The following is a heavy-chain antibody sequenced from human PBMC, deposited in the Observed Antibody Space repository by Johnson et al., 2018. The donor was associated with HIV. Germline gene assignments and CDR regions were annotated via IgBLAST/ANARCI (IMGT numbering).Heavy chain of an antibody. CDR3: AKVLAGIAARPLTFDAFDI. D-gene: IGHD6-6*01. CDR1: GFTFDDYA. V-gene: IGHV3-9*01. J-gene: IGHJ3*02. Sequence: VQLVQSGGGVVQPGRSLRLSCAASGFTFDDYAMHWVRQAPGKGLEWVSGISWNSGSIGYADSVKGRFTISRENAKNSLFLQMNSPRAGDTAVYYCAKVLAGIAARPLTFDAFDIWGQGTMVTVSS. CDR2: ISWNSGSI.